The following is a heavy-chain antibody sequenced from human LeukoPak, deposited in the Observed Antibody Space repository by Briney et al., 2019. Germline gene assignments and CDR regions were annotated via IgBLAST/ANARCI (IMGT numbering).Heavy chain of an antibody. J-gene: IGHJ4*02. CDR2: ISSSGSTI. D-gene: IGHD1-26*01. CDR1: GFTFSDYY. V-gene: IGHV3-11*04. CDR3: ARDKIVGATHFDY. Sequence: GGSLRLSCAASGFTFSDYYMSWIRQAPGKGLEWVSYISSSGSTIYYADSVKGRFTISRDNAKNSLYLQMNSLRAEDTAVYYCARDKIVGATHFDYWGQGALVTVSS.